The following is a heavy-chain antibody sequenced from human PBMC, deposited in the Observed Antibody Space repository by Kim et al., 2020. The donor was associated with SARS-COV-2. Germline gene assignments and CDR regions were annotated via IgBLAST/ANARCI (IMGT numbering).Heavy chain of an antibody. Sequence: GGSLRLSCAASGFTFSSYGMHWVRQAPGKGLEWVAVITYDGSNKYYADSVKGRITISRDNSKNTLYLQMNSLRADDTAVYYCAKDLRIAAAASNCYYYYARDVCGQGATVTVSS. CDR2: ITYDGSNK. CDR1: GFTFSSYG. CDR3: AKDLRIAAAASNCYYYYARDV. D-gene: IGHD6-13*01. V-gene: IGHV3-30*18. J-gene: IGHJ6*02.